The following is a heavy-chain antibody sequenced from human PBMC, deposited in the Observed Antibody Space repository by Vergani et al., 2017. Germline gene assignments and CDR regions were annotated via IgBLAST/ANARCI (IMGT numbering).Heavy chain of an antibody. V-gene: IGHV1-69*01. CDR1: GGTFSSYA. Sequence: QVQLVQSGAEVKKPGSSVKVSCKASGGTFSSYAISWVRQAPGQGLEWMGGIIPIFGTANYAQKFQGRVTITADESTSTAYMELSSLRSEDTAVYYCARDSVNCSSTSCYGGGYYYYYMDVWGKGTTVTVSS. J-gene: IGHJ6*03. CDR3: ARDSVNCSSTSCYGGGYYYYYMDV. D-gene: IGHD2-2*01. CDR2: IIPIFGTA.